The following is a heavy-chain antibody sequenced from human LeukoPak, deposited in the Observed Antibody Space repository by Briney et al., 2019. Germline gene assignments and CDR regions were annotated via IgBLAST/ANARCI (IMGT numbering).Heavy chain of an antibody. D-gene: IGHD2-2*01. J-gene: IGHJ4*01. V-gene: IGHV3-21*01. CDR1: GFTFSSHS. CDR3: ARVSGYCSSSSCHAYSDN. CDR2: ISSTSSYI. Sequence: GGSLRLSCAATGFTFSSHSMNWVRQAPGKGLEWVSSISSTSSYIYHADSVKGRFTISRDNAKNSLYLQMNSLRAEDTAVYYCARVSGYCSSSSCHAYSDNWGHGTLVTVSS.